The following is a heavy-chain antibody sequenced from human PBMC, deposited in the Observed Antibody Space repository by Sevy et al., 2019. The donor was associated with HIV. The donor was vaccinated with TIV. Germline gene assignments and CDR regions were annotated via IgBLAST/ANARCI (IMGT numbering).Heavy chain of an antibody. Sequence: GGYLRLSCAASGFIFSNFAMHWVRQAPGKGLEWMAVTSYDGSHKYYADSVKGRFTVSRDNSRNNLSLEMNSLRGDDTAVYYCTRGENNDEFFQYWGQGTLVTVSS. CDR1: GFIFSNFA. J-gene: IGHJ1*01. CDR3: TRGENNDEFFQY. CDR2: TSYDGSHK. V-gene: IGHV3-30*04. D-gene: IGHD1-26*01.